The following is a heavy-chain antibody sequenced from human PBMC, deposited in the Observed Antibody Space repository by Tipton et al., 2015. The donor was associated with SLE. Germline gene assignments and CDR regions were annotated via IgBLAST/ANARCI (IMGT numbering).Heavy chain of an antibody. CDR2: MDHSGST. CDR1: GASISSYY. CDR3: ARGRSWFDP. Sequence: TLSLTCTVSGASISSYYWNWIRKAPGKGLEWIAFMDHSGSTNYSPSLKSRVTMSVDMSKNQFSLRLSSVTAADTAVYYCARGRSWFDPWGQGTLVTVSS. V-gene: IGHV4-59*01. J-gene: IGHJ5*02.